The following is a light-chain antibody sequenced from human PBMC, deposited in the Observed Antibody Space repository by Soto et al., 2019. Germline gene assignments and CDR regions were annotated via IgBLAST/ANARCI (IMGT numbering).Light chain of an antibody. CDR2: AAS. J-gene: IGKJ3*01. V-gene: IGKV1-27*01. CDR1: QGISNY. CDR3: RRYSGVPL. Sequence: DIQMTQSPSSLSASVGDRVTITCRASQGISNYIAWYQQKPGKAPKLLIYAASTLQLGVPSRFSGSGSGTDFALTVNGLQPEGVGTYSCRRYSGVPLFGPGTKVDIK.